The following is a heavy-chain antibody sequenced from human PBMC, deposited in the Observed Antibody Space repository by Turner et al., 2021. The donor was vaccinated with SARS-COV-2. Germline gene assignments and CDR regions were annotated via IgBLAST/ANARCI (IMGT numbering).Heavy chain of an antibody. CDR2: MNPNSGNT. CDR3: ARAAQLTVWFDP. Sequence: QVQLWQSGAEVKKPGASVQVSCKASRYTCTSYDINWVRQATGQGCVGMGWMNPNSGNTGYAKKFQGRVTMTRNTYISIAYREVSSLRSEETDVDDCARAAQLTVWFDPWGQGTLVTVSS. D-gene: IGHD2-15*01. CDR1: RYTCTSYD. J-gene: IGHJ5*02. V-gene: IGHV1-8*01.